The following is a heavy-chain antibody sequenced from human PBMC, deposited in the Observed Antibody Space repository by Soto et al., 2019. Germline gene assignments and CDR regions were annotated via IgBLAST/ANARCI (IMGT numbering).Heavy chain of an antibody. Sequence: GGSLRLSCAASGFTFSSYAMHWVRQAPGKGLEWVAVISYDGSNKYYADSVKGRFTISRDNSKNTLYLQMNSLRAEDTAVYYCARESGFGNNWFDPWGQGTLVTVSS. CDR1: GFTFSSYA. J-gene: IGHJ5*02. CDR3: ARESGFGNNWFDP. CDR2: ISYDGSNK. V-gene: IGHV3-30-3*01. D-gene: IGHD3-10*01.